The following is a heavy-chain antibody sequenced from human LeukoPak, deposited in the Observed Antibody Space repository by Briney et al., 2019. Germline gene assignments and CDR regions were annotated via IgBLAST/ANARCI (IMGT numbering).Heavy chain of an antibody. D-gene: IGHD3-10*01. J-gene: IGHJ6*03. CDR2: IYHSGST. Sequence: SETLPLTCTVFGYSISSGYYWGWIRQPPGKGLEWLRSIYHSGSTYYNPSLKSRVTISVDTSKNQFSLKVTSVTAADTAIYYCARKARAWFGDLSRRDHHYYYMDVWGKGTSVTISS. CDR1: GYSISSGYY. CDR3: ARKARAWFGDLSRRDHHYYYMDV. V-gene: IGHV4-38-2*02.